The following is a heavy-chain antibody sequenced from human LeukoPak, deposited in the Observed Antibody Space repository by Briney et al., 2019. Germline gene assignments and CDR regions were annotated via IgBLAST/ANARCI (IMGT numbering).Heavy chain of an antibody. Sequence: GGSLRLSCVASGFTFSSYDMSWVRQAPGKGLEWVSTISVSGDNTYYPDSVKDRFTISRDNSENTLYLQMNSLRAEDTAVYYCAYRTGFDYWGQGTLVTVSS. D-gene: IGHD3-16*02. CDR2: ISVSGDNT. J-gene: IGHJ4*02. CDR3: AYRTGFDY. V-gene: IGHV3-23*01. CDR1: GFTFSSYD.